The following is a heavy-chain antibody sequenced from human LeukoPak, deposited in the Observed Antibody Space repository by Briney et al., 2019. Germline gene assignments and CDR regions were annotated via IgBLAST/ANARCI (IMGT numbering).Heavy chain of an antibody. J-gene: IGHJ6*03. Sequence: ASVKVSCKASGYTFTSYGISWVRQAPGQGLEWMGWISAYNGNTNYAQKLQGRVTMTTDTSTSTAYMELRSLRSDDTAVYYCARSWGDHDYSNYYYYMDVWGKGTTVTVSS. CDR3: ARSWGDHDYSNYYYYMDV. CDR2: ISAYNGNT. V-gene: IGHV1-18*01. CDR1: GYTFTSYG. D-gene: IGHD4-11*01.